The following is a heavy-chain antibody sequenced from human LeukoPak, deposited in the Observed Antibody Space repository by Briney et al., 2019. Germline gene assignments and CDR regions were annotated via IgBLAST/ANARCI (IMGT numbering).Heavy chain of an antibody. D-gene: IGHD2-21*02. V-gene: IGHV1-58*01. CDR3: AALYCGGDCSVY. CDR2: IVVGSGNT. CDR1: GFTFTSSA. J-gene: IGHJ4*02. Sequence: ASVKVSCKASGFTFTSSAVQWVRQARGQRLEWIGWIVVGSGNTNYAQKFQERVTITRDMSTSTAYMELSSLRSEDTAVYYCAALYCGGDCSVYWGQGTLVTVSS.